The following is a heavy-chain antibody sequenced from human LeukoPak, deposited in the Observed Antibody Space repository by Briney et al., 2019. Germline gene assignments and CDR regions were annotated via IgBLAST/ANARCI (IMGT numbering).Heavy chain of an antibody. CDR1: GFIFSDYY. D-gene: IGHD2-8*01. V-gene: IGHV3-11*01. CDR3: ARRYCTPSSCYSDY. CDR2: ISDGGRPL. Sequence: GGSLRLSWAASGFIFSDYYMSWIRQAPGKGLEWVSFISDGGRPLHYADSVKGRFTISRDNAKNSLYLQMNSLRDEDTAVYFCARRYCTPSSCYSDYWGQGALVTVSS. J-gene: IGHJ4*02.